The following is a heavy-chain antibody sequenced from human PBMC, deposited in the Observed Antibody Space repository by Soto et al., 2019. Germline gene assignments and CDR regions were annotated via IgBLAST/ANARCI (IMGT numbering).Heavy chain of an antibody. J-gene: IGHJ5*02. CDR3: ARGPHEFWKSYCFDP. CDR2: NSAYNGQP. CDR1: GYPFDTYG. Sequence: GASVKVSCKASGYPFDTYGINWVRQAPGQRPEWMGWNSAYNGQPDYAQNFQGRVTMATDTSTNTAYMELRNLRSDDTAGYYCARGPHEFWKSYCFDPWGPGTLVTVSS. D-gene: IGHD3-3*01. V-gene: IGHV1-18*01.